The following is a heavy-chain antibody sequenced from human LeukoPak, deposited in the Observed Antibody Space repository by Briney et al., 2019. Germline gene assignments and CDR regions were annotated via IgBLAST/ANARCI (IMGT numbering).Heavy chain of an antibody. CDR1: GFTFSSYA. J-gene: IGHJ4*02. CDR2: ISGSGGST. CDR3: AKDPSGYSSGWTSYYFDY. V-gene: IGHV3-23*01. D-gene: IGHD6-19*01. Sequence: GGSLRLSCAASGFTFSSYAMSWVRQAPGKGLEWVSAISGSGGSTYYADSVKGRFTISRDNSKNTLYLQMNSLRAEDTAVYYCAKDPSGYSSGWTSYYFDYWGQGTLVTVSS.